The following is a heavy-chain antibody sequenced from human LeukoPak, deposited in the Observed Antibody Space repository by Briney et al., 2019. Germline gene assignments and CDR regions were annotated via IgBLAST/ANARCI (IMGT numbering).Heavy chain of an antibody. J-gene: IGHJ4*02. CDR2: ISGSGVTT. D-gene: IGHD3-10*01. CDR3: AKDRDYYLVGFFDY. CDR1: GFTFSSYA. V-gene: IGHV3-23*01. Sequence: GGSLRLSCAASGFTFSSYAMSWVRQAPGKGLEWVSAISGSGVTTYYADSVKGRFTISRDNSKNTLYLQMNSLRAEDTALYYCAKDRDYYLVGFFDYWGPGTLVTVSS.